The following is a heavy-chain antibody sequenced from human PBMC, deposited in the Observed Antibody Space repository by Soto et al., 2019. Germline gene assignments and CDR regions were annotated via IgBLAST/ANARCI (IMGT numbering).Heavy chain of an antibody. CDR3: ARRIQPYYFDY. V-gene: IGHV3-30-3*01. CDR1: GFTCSSYA. CDR2: ISYNGSNK. J-gene: IGHJ4*02. D-gene: IGHD5-18*01. Sequence: QVQLVESGGGVVQPGRSLRLSCAASGFTCSSYAMHWVRQAPGKGLEWVAVISYNGSNKYYADSVKGRFTISRDNSKNTLYLQMNSLRAEDTAVYYCARRIQPYYFDYWGQGTLVTVSS.